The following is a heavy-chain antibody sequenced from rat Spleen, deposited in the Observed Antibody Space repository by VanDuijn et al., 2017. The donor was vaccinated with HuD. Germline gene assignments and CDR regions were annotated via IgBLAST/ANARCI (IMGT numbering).Heavy chain of an antibody. V-gene: IGHV5-25*01. CDR1: GFTFSNYD. CDR2: ISPSGGST. Sequence: EVQLVESGGGLVQPGRSLKLSCAASGFTFSNYDMAWVRQAPTKGLEWVASISPSGGSTYYRDSVKGRFTVSRDNAKSTLYLQMDSLRSEDTATYYCARHGHGYNLFAYWGQGTLVTVSS. D-gene: IGHD1-4*01. CDR3: ARHGHGYNLFAY. J-gene: IGHJ3*01.